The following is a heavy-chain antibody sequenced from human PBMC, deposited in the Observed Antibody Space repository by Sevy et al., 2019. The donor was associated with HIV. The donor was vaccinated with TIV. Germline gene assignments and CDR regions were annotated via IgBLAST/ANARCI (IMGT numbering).Heavy chain of an antibody. V-gene: IGHV5-51*01. J-gene: IGHJ4*02. Sequence: GESLKSSCKGSGYSFTSYWIGWVRQMPGKGLEWMGIIYPGDSDTRYSPSFQGQVTISADKSIGTAYLQWGSLKASDNAMYYCARTKAVAGTKFFDFWGQGTLVTVSS. CDR1: GYSFTSYW. CDR2: IYPGDSDT. CDR3: ARTKAVAGTKFFDF. D-gene: IGHD6-13*01.